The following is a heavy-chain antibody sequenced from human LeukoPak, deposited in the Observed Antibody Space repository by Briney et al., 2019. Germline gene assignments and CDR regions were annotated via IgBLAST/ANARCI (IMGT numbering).Heavy chain of an antibody. D-gene: IGHD1-26*01. CDR1: GYTLTELS. J-gene: IGHJ6*03. Sequence: GASAKVSCKVSGYTLTELSMHWVRQAPGKGLEWMGGFDPEDGETIYAQKFQGRVTMTEDTSTDTAYMELSSLRSEDTAVYYCATGGGSYQPSYYYYMDVWGKGTTVTVSS. CDR3: ATGGGSYQPSYYYYMDV. CDR2: FDPEDGET. V-gene: IGHV1-24*01.